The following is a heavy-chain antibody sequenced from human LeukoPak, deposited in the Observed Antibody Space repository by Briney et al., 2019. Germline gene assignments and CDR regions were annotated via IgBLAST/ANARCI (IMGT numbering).Heavy chain of an antibody. J-gene: IGHJ5*02. CDR1: GGSLSSYY. Sequence: SETLSLTCTVSGGSLSSYYWSWIRQPPGKGLEWIGYIYYSGSTNSNPSLKSRVTMSVGTSKKQFSLKLSSVTAADTAVYYCARGRRTGYDSSGYYYLWFDPWGQGTLVTVSS. D-gene: IGHD3-22*01. CDR2: IYYSGST. CDR3: ARGRRTGYDSSGYYYLWFDP. V-gene: IGHV4-59*12.